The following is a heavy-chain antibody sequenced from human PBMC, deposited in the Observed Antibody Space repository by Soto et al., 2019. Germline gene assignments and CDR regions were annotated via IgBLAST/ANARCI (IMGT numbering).Heavy chain of an antibody. D-gene: IGHD3-22*01. V-gene: IGHV5-51*01. CDR2: IYPGDSDT. Sequence: GESLKISCKGSGYSFTRYWIGWVRHMPGKGLEWMGVIYPGDSDTRYSPSFQGQVTISVDMSISTAYLQWRSLRTSDTAIYYCARPSGWLSLSYFDYWGHGTLVTVS. CDR3: ARPSGWLSLSYFDY. CDR1: GYSFTRYW. J-gene: IGHJ4*01.